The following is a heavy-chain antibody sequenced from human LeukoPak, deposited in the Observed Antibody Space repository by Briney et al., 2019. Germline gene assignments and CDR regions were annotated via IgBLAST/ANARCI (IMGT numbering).Heavy chain of an antibody. CDR2: ISSNGDNT. V-gene: IGHV3-64D*06. J-gene: IGHJ4*02. Sequence: GGSLTLSCSVSGFTFSTYVMHWVRQAPGKGLEYVSAISSNGDNTYYADSVKGRFTISRDNSKNTLYLQMSSLRADDTALYYCVRGTGYWGQGTLVTVSS. CDR1: GFTFSTYV. CDR3: VRGTGY.